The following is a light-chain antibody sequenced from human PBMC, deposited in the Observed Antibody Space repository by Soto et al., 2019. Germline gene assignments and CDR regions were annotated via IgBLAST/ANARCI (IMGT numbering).Light chain of an antibody. CDR2: AAS. Sequence: AIQMTQSPSSLSASVGDRVTITCRASQGIRNDLGWYQQKPGKAPKLLIYAASTLQSGVPARFTGSGSGSEFTLTISGLQSEDFAVYFCQQGHNWPLTVGQGTRLEI. V-gene: IGKV1-6*01. CDR3: QQGHNWPLT. J-gene: IGKJ2*01. CDR1: QGIRND.